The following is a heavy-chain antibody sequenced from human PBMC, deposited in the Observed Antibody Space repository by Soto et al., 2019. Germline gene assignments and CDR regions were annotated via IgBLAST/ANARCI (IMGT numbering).Heavy chain of an antibody. D-gene: IGHD3-10*01. V-gene: IGHV3-23*01. Sequence: AESLRLSCASSVCTFSSNAMNCVRHPPGTWMEWVSIISGSGDSTYYADSVKGRFTSSRDNTKNTLYLQMNSLRDEDTAVYYCANKVCSGSGGYRGWFEPWGQATLVTVSS. CDR3: ANKVCSGSGGYRGWFEP. J-gene: IGHJ5*02. CDR2: ISGSGDST. CDR1: VCTFSSNA.